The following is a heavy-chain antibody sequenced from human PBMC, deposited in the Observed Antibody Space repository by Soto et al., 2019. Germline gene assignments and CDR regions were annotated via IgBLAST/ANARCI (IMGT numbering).Heavy chain of an antibody. J-gene: IGHJ5*02. CDR2: IYYSGST. CDR1: GGSISSGDYY. V-gene: IGHV4-31*03. Sequence: QVQLQESGPGLVKPSQTLSLTCTVSGGSISSGDYYWSWIRQHPGKGLEWIGYIYYSGSTSYNPSLSSRITISVSTSKNQCSLKPISVTAAATAVYYCARWWSRSRQGFDPWGQGTLVTVSS. CDR3: ARWWSRSRQGFDP. D-gene: IGHD2-15*01.